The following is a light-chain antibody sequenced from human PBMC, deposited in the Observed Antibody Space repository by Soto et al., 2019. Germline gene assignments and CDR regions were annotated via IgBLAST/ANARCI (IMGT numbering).Light chain of an antibody. J-gene: IGKJ5*01. CDR1: QGISSA. Sequence: IQMTQSPSTLSASVGDRVTITCRASQGISSALAWYQQKPGKAPKLLIYDASSLESGVPSRFSGSGSGTDFTLTISSLQPEDFATYYCQQFNSLITFGQGTRLEIK. V-gene: IGKV1-13*02. CDR3: QQFNSLIT. CDR2: DAS.